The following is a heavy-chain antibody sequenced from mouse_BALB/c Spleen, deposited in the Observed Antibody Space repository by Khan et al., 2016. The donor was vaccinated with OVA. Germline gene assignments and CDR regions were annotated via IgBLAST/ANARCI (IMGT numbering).Heavy chain of an antibody. J-gene: IGHJ4*01. V-gene: IGHV2-3*01. CDR2: IWGDGIT. Sequence: VQLQESGPGLVAPSQSLSITCTVSGFSLTSYGVSWVRQPPGKGLEWLGVIWGDGITNFHSALISRLSISKDNSKSQVFLTLNSLQTDDTATYYCAGFEASYYAMDYWGQGTSVIVSS. D-gene: IGHD6-1*01. CDR3: AGFEASYYAMDY. CDR1: GFSLTSYG.